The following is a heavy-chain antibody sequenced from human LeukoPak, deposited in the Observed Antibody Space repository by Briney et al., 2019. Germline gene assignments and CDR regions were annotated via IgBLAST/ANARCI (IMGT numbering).Heavy chain of an antibody. Sequence: PSETLSLTCTVSGGSISSYYWSWLRQPPGKGLEWIGYIYYSGSTNYNPSLKSRVTISVDTSKNQFSLKLSSVTAADTAVYYCAGSSSGWYLVDYWGQGTLVTVSS. D-gene: IGHD6-19*01. V-gene: IGHV4-59*08. CDR2: IYYSGST. CDR3: AGSSSGWYLVDY. CDR1: GGSISSYY. J-gene: IGHJ4*02.